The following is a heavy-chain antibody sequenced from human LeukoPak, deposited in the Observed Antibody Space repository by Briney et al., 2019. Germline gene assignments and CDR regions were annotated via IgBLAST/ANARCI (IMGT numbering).Heavy chain of an antibody. CDR2: INYSGRT. CDR3: ARRRKDLNWFDP. V-gene: IGHV4-4*02. J-gene: IGHJ5*02. CDR1: GDSISTNHW. Sequence: PSGTLSLTCAVSGDSISTNHWWSWVRRPPGKGLEWIALINYSGRTFYNPSLESRVTISVDMSKNQSSLRLNSVTAADTAVYYCARRRKDLNWFDPWGQGTPVTVSS.